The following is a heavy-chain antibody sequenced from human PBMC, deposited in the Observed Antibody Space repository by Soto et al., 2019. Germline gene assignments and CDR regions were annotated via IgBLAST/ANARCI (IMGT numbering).Heavy chain of an antibody. CDR3: AMAHCSDGSCYWHPSAEYFQH. V-gene: IGHV1-3*01. Sequence: ASVKVSCKASGYTFVNYAMHWVRQAPGQRLEWVGWITVGNGNSRYSENLRGRVAFTRDTSASTAYMELRGLRSEDTAVYFCAMAHCSDGSCYWHPSAEYFQHWGQGTLVTVS. D-gene: IGHD2-15*01. CDR2: ITVGNGNS. J-gene: IGHJ1*01. CDR1: GYTFVNYA.